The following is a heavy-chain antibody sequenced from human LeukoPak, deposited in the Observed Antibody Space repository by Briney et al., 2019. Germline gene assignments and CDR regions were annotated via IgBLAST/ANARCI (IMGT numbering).Heavy chain of an antibody. V-gene: IGHV3-13*01. CDR1: GFTFSIYD. J-gene: IGHJ6*03. CDR2: IGTISDT. Sequence: TGGSLRLSCAASGFTFSIYDMHWVRQVAGEGLEWVSSIGTISDTFYPDSVKGRFTISRDNAKNSLYLQMNSLRADDTAVYYCARATVIGMVPVRGFMDVWGKGTAVTVSS. D-gene: IGHD2-21*01. CDR3: ARATVIGMVPVRGFMDV.